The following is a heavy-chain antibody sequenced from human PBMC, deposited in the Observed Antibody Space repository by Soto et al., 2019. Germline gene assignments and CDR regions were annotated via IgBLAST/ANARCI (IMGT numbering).Heavy chain of an antibody. J-gene: IGHJ6*02. D-gene: IGHD3-10*01. CDR3: AKDLAITLVRGVKGLDV. CDR2: ISFDGSHS. CDR1: SFTFSNYG. V-gene: IGHV3-30*18. Sequence: QVQLVESGGGVVQPGRSLRLSCAASSFTFSNYGMHWVRQAPGKGLEWVAIISFDGSHSYYAGSVKGRFTISRDNSKNTVYLQMNNLTTEDTAVYFCAKDLAITLVRGVKGLDVWGQGTTVTVPS.